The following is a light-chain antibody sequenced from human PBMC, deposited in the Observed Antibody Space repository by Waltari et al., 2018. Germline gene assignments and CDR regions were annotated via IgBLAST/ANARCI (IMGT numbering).Light chain of an antibody. CDR3: LQDYNYPLT. Sequence: AIEMTQSPSSLSASLGDRVTITCRASQAIRNDLGWYQQKPGKTPKLLTYAASTLLNGVPSRFSGSGSGTNFTLTITSLQPGDFATYYCLQDYNYPLTFGQGTRLE. CDR2: AAS. CDR1: QAIRND. V-gene: IGKV1-6*01. J-gene: IGKJ5*01.